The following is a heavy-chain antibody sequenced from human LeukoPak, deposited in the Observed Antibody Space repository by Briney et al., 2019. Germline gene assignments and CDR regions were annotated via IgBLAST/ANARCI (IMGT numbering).Heavy chain of an antibody. Sequence: SETLSLTCTVSGGSISSGSYYWSWIRQPAGKGLERIGRIYTSGSTNYNPSLKSRVTISVDTSKNQFSLKLSSVTAADTAVYYCARATSYCSSTSCYSNAFDIWGQGTMVTVSS. V-gene: IGHV4-61*02. J-gene: IGHJ3*02. CDR1: GGSISSGSYY. CDR2: IYTSGST. CDR3: ARATSYCSSTSCYSNAFDI. D-gene: IGHD2-2*01.